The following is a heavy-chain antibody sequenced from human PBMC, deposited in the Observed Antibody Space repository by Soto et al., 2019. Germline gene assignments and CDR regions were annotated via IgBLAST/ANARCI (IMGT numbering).Heavy chain of an antibody. Sequence: GESLKISCKGSGYSFTSYWIGWVRQMPGKGLEWMGIIYPGDSDTRYSPSFQGQVTISADKSISTAHLQWSSLKASDTAMYYCARQRPDYYGSGSNGDMDAWGKGTTLTVSS. CDR2: IYPGDSDT. CDR1: GYSFTSYW. J-gene: IGHJ6*03. V-gene: IGHV5-51*01. D-gene: IGHD3-10*01. CDR3: ARQRPDYYGSGSNGDMDA.